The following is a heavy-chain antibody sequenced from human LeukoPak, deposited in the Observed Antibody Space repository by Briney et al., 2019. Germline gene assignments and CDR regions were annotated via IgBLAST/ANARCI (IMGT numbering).Heavy chain of an antibody. CDR3: ARRDITSGWSFNY. Sequence: PSETLSLTSSVSTDSISSYHWSCIRQPAGKGLEWIGQSHSSGRTNYNPPLESRVTVSIDTPENQFSLTIRSVTAADTVIYYCARRDITSGWSFNYWGQGILVTVS. J-gene: IGHJ4*02. V-gene: IGHV4-4*07. CDR2: SHSSGRT. D-gene: IGHD6-19*01. CDR1: TDSISSYH.